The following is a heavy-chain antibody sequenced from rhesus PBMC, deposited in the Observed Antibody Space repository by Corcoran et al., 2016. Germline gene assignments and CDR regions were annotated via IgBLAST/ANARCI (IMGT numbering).Heavy chain of an antibody. Sequence: QVQLVQSGAEVKKPGSSVKVSCRASGYSFTAYNLHWVRQAPGQGLEWMGESNPKTGGTNYAQKFQGRVTMTRDTSTSTAYMELSSLRSEDTAVYYCGGGVIWGQGVLVTVSS. D-gene: IGHD3-22*01. CDR3: GGGVI. V-gene: IGHV1-138*01. CDR2: SNPKTGGT. J-gene: IGHJ4*01. CDR1: GYSFTAYN.